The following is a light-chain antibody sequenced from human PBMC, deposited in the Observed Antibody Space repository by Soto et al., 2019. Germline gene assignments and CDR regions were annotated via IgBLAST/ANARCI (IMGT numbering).Light chain of an antibody. CDR3: QQYDYWPPYT. Sequence: EIVMTQSPATLSVSPGERATLSCRASQSVSSNLAWYQQKPGQAPRLLIYDTSTRATGIPARFSGSGSGTEFTLTISSLQSEDFAVYYCQQYDYWPPYTFXQGTKADIK. J-gene: IGKJ2*01. CDR1: QSVSSN. V-gene: IGKV3-15*01. CDR2: DTS.